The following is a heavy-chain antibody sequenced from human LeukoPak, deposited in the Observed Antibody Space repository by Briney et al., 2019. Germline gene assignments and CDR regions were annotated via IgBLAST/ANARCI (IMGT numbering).Heavy chain of an antibody. CDR3: ARADSGSYGPVDH. J-gene: IGHJ4*02. V-gene: IGHV4-59*01. Sequence: SETLSLTCAVYGGSFSGYYWSWIRQPPGKGLEWIGYIYYSGSTNYNPSLKSRVTISVDTSKNQFSLKLSSVTAADTAVYFCARADSGSYGPVDHWGQGTLVTVSS. CDR1: GGSFSGYY. CDR2: IYYSGST. D-gene: IGHD1-26*01.